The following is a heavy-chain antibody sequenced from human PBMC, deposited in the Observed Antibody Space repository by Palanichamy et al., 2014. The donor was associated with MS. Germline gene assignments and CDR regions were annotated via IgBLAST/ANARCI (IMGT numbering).Heavy chain of an antibody. D-gene: IGHD3-10*01. Sequence: LKSRVTISVDTSKNQFSLKLSSVTAADTAVYYCARGPVIRIWGQGTMVTVSS. J-gene: IGHJ3*02. CDR3: ARGPVIRI. V-gene: IGHV4-34*01.